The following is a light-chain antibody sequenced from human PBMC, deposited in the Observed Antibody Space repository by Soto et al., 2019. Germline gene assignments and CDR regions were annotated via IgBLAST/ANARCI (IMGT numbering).Light chain of an antibody. Sequence: HSALTQPASVSGSPGQSITISCTGTSSDVGKYNLVSWYQQHPGKAPKLMIYEDSKRPSGVSNRFSGSKSGNTASLTISGLQAEDDADYYCASHAGRGTVVFGGGTKLTVL. CDR1: SSDVGKYNL. V-gene: IGLV2-23*01. CDR2: EDS. CDR3: ASHAGRGTVV. J-gene: IGLJ3*02.